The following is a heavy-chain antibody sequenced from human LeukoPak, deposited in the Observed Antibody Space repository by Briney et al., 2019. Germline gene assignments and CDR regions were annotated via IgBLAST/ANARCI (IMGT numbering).Heavy chain of an antibody. Sequence: PSETLSLTCAVSGYSISSGYYWGWIRQPPGKGLEWIGSIYHSGSTYYNPSLKSRVTISVDTSKNQFSLKLSSVTAADTAVYYCARGDYDILTGYYFWGQGTLLTVSS. CDR1: GYSISSGYY. V-gene: IGHV4-38-2*01. J-gene: IGHJ4*02. CDR2: IYHSGST. D-gene: IGHD3-9*01. CDR3: ARGDYDILTGYYF.